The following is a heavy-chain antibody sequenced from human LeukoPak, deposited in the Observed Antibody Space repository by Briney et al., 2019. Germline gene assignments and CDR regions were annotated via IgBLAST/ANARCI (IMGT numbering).Heavy chain of an antibody. Sequence: ALVKVSCKASGYTFTSYYMHWVRQAPGQGLEWMGIINPSGGSTSYAQKFQGRVTMTRDTSTSTVYMELSSLRSEDTAVYYCARGGIEMATIDYFDYWGQGTLVTVSS. CDR2: INPSGGST. CDR3: ARGGIEMATIDYFDY. V-gene: IGHV1-46*01. J-gene: IGHJ4*02. CDR1: GYTFTSYY. D-gene: IGHD5-24*01.